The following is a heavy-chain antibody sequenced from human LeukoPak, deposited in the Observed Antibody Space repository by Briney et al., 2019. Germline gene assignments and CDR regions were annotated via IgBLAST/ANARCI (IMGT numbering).Heavy chain of an antibody. D-gene: IGHD3-3*01. J-gene: IGHJ4*02. Sequence: GGSLRLSCAVSGLTFSNFKMNWVRQAPGKGLEWVSYISDSGRTTFYADSVKGRFTISRDNAKNSLYLQMSSLRVEDTAVYYCASWAGNTQSDSWSGPFDYWGQGALATVSS. V-gene: IGHV3-48*03. CDR2: ISDSGRTT. CDR1: GLTFSNFK. CDR3: ASWAGNTQSDSWSGPFDY.